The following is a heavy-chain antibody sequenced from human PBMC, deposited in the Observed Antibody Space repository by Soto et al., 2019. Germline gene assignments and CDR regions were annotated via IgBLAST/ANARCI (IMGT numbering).Heavy chain of an antibody. D-gene: IGHD4-17*01. V-gene: IGHV3-23*01. J-gene: IGHJ6*02. Sequence: EVPLLESGGGLVQPGVSLRLSCAASGFTFSTYAMSWVRQAPGKGLEWVSAISASGGSTFYADSVKGRFTISRDNSKNTLDLQMNSMRAEDTAVYYCAKEHDYGDLYYYYYGMDVWGLGTTVTFSS. CDR3: AKEHDYGDLYYYYYGMDV. CDR2: ISASGGST. CDR1: GFTFSTYA.